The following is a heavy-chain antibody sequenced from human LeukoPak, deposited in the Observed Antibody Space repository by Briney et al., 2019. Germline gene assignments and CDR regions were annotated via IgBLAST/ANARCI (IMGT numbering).Heavy chain of an antibody. CDR3: ARVFYGSGSYYYSDY. CDR2: IYYSGST. J-gene: IGHJ4*02. Sequence: SETLSLTCTVSGGSISSYYWSWIRQPPGKGLEWIGYIYYSGSTNYNPSLKSRVTISVDTSKNQFSLKLSSVTAADTAVYYCARVFYGSGSYYYSDYWGQGTLVTVSS. V-gene: IGHV4-59*01. CDR1: GGSISSYY. D-gene: IGHD3-10*01.